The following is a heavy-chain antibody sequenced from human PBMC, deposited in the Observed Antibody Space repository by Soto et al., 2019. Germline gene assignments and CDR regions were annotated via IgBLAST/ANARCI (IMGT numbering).Heavy chain of an antibody. Sequence: QVQLVQSGAEVKKPGSSVKVSCKASGGTFSSYAISWVRQAPGQGLEWMGGIIPISDTTNYAQKFQGRVPITADESTSTDYMELSSLRSEDTAVYYCARSQGSSTSLDIYYYYYYGMDVWGQGTTVTVSS. V-gene: IGHV1-69*01. CDR2: IIPISDTT. J-gene: IGHJ6*02. D-gene: IGHD2-2*01. CDR3: ARSQGSSTSLDIYYYYYYGMDV. CDR1: GGTFSSYA.